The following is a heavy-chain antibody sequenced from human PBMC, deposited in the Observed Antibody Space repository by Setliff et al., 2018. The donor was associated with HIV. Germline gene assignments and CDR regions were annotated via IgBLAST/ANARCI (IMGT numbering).Heavy chain of an antibody. CDR3: ARLSKFYEFWTPDY. Sequence: LKISCHHSGYSFTNYWVGWVRQLPGKGLEWMGLIWPSDSDTIYSPSFQGQVSLSADKSTSTVYLPWSRLTAPDTAMYYCARLSKFYEFWTPDYWGQEALVTVSS. V-gene: IGHV5-51*01. J-gene: IGHJ4*02. D-gene: IGHD3-3*01. CDR2: IWPSDSDT. CDR1: GYSFTNYW.